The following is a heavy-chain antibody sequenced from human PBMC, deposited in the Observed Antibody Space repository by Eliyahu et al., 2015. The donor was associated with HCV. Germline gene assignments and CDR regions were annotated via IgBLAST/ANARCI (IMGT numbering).Heavy chain of an antibody. Sequence: DVQLVESGGDLVQPGRSLRLSCAASGFAVXNTXLAWVRQAPGKGLEWVSVLYVDGSSYSSDSVRDRFFISRDDSRNMLYLQMNGLTIEDTAVYYCARYPCTKYNKNRYSCRGLDYWGQGALVTVSS. CDR1: GFAVXNTX. V-gene: IGHV3-66*01. D-gene: IGHD1-14*01. CDR2: LYVDGSS. J-gene: IGHJ4*02. CDR3: ARYPCTKYNKNRYSCRGLDY.